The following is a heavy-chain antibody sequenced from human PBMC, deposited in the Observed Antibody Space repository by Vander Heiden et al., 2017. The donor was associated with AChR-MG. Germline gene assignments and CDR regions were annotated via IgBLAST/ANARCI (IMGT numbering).Heavy chain of an antibody. Sequence: QVQLQQWGAGLLKPSETLSLTCAVYGGSFSGYYWSWIRQPPGKGLEWIGEINHSGSTNYNPSLKSRVTISVDTSKNQFSLKLSSVTAADTAVYYCARVRRGWPGREKPRYYYYMDVWGKGTTVTVSS. CDR2: INHSGST. CDR3: ARVRRGWPGREKPRYYYYMDV. D-gene: IGHD2-15*01. V-gene: IGHV4-34*01. CDR1: GGSFSGYY. J-gene: IGHJ6*03.